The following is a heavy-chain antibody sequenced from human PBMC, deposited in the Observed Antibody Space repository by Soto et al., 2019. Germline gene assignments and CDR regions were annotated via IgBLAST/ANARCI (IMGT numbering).Heavy chain of an antibody. J-gene: IGHJ6*03. CDR3: ARRARPDFYYMDV. D-gene: IGHD6-6*01. CDR1: GFTLSGYA. V-gene: IGHV3-64*01. Sequence: SLRLSCAASGFTLSGYAMDWVRQAPGKGLEYVSCISSNGVGTYYANSVQGRFTISRDNSKNTVYLQMGSLRPEDMAVYYCARRARPDFYYMDVWGKGTTVTVSS. CDR2: ISSNGVGT.